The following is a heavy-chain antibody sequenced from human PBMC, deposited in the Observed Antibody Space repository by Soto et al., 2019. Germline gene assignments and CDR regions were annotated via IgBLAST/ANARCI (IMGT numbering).Heavy chain of an antibody. Sequence: SETLSLTCAVYGGSFSGYYWSWIRQPPGKGLEWIGEINHSGSTNYNPSLKSRVTISVDTSKNQFSLKLSSVTAADTAVYYCARSLRKVPAAPFDYWGQGTLVTVSS. D-gene: IGHD2-2*01. CDR3: ARSLRKVPAAPFDY. CDR2: INHSGST. CDR1: GGSFSGYY. V-gene: IGHV4-34*01. J-gene: IGHJ4*02.